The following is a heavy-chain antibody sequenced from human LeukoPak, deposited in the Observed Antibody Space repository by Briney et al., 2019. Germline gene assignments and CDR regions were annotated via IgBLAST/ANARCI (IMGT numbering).Heavy chain of an antibody. V-gene: IGHV3-48*04. J-gene: IGHJ4*02. D-gene: IGHD1-26*01. Sequence: GGSLRLSCAASGFTFSSYVMNWVRQVPGKGLEWVSYISSSSDNIYYADSVEGRFTISRDNAKNSLYLEMNSLRTEETAMYYCARGSKWVTPPGFPDYWGQGTLVTVSS. CDR2: ISSSSDNI. CDR3: ARGSKWVTPPGFPDY. CDR1: GFTFSSYV.